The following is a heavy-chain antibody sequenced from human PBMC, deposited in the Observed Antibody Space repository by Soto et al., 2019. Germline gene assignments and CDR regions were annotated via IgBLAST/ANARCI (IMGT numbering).Heavy chain of an antibody. D-gene: IGHD2-21*01. J-gene: IGHJ4*02. CDR1: GGSVSSGSYY. CDR3: ARVRYCGGDCYDY. Sequence: QVQLQESGPGLVKPSETLSLTCTVSGGSVSSGSYYWSWIRQPPGKGLEWIGYIYYSGSTNHNPSLKSRVTISVDTSKNQFSRKLSSVTAADTAVYYCARVRYCGGDCYDYWGQGTLVTVSS. V-gene: IGHV4-61*01. CDR2: IYYSGST.